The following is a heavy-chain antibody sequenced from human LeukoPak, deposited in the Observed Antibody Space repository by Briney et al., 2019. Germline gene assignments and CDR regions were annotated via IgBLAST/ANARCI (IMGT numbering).Heavy chain of an antibody. J-gene: IGHJ4*02. CDR1: GGSISSYY. Sequence: PSETLSLTCTVSGGSISSYYWSWIRRPPGKGLEWIGEINHSGSTNYNPSLKSRVTISVDTSKNQFSLKLSSVTAADTAVYYCANVEFFDYWGQGTLVTVSS. CDR2: INHSGST. CDR3: ANVEFFDY. V-gene: IGHV4-34*01. D-gene: IGHD3-10*01.